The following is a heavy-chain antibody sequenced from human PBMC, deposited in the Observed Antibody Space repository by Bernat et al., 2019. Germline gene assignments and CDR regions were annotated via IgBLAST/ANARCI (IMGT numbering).Heavy chain of an antibody. CDR2: IYPGDSDT. J-gene: IGHJ4*02. CDR3: ARAGFCTGGVCYSDY. Sequence: EVQLVQSGAAVKKPGESLKISCKGSGYSFITYWIGWVRQLPGKGLELMGIIYPGDSDTRYSPSFQGQVTISADKSISTAYLQWSSLKASDTAMYYCARAGFCTGGVCYSDYWGQGTLVAVSS. V-gene: IGHV5-51*01. CDR1: GYSFITYW. D-gene: IGHD2-8*02.